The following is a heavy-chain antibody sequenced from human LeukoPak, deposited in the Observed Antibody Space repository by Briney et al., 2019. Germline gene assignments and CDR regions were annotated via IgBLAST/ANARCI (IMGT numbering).Heavy chain of an antibody. Sequence: ASVKVSCKASGYTFTNFYMHWVRQAPGQGLEWMGIINPRGGSASSAQKFQGRVTMTRDTSTSTVYMELSSLRSEDTAVYYCASGDMAARSTFDYWGQGTLVTVSS. V-gene: IGHV1-46*01. CDR2: INPRGGSA. CDR1: GYTFTNFY. CDR3: ASGDMAARSTFDY. J-gene: IGHJ4*02. D-gene: IGHD6-6*01.